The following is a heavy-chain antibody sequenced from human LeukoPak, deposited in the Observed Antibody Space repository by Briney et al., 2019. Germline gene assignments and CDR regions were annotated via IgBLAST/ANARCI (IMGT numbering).Heavy chain of an antibody. D-gene: IGHD6-6*01. Sequence: SETLSLTCAVYGGSFSGYYWSWIRQPPGKGLEWIGEINHSGSTNYNPSLKSRVTISVDTSKNQFSLKLSSVTAADTAVYYCARTLYSSSSLALDYWGQGTLVTVPS. CDR1: GGSFSGYY. V-gene: IGHV4-34*01. CDR3: ARTLYSSSSLALDY. CDR2: INHSGST. J-gene: IGHJ4*02.